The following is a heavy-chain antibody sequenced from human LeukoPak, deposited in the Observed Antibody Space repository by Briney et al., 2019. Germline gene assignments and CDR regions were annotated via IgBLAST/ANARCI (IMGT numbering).Heavy chain of an antibody. D-gene: IGHD6-13*01. Sequence: ASVTVSCKASGYTFTSYDINWVRQAPGQGLEWMGWMNPNSGNTGYAQKFQGRVTMTRNTSISTAYMELSSLRSEDTAVYYCARSQYSSSWRKWFDPWGQGTLVTVSS. CDR1: GYTFTSYD. CDR2: MNPNSGNT. J-gene: IGHJ5*02. CDR3: ARSQYSSSWRKWFDP. V-gene: IGHV1-8*01.